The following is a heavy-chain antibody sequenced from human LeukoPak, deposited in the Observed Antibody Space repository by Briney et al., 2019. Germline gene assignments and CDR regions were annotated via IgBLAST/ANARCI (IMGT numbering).Heavy chain of an antibody. CDR1: GYTLSGYG. CDR3: ARDCSNGVCFPRDY. V-gene: IGHV1-18*01. J-gene: IGHJ4*02. CDR2: ITTYNGNR. Sequence: ASVKVSCKAPGYTLSGYGISWVRQAPGQGLEWVGWITTYNGNRKYSEKFQGRVTMTTDTSTSTYYMEMRSLRSDDTAIYYCARDCSNGVCFPRDYWGQGTLVTVST. D-gene: IGHD2-8*01.